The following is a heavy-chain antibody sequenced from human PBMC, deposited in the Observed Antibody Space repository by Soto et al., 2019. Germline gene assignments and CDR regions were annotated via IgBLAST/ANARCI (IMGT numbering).Heavy chain of an antibody. CDR2: IYSSGIP. D-gene: IGHD2-8*02. CDR3: ARHMTGGVSGQDY. V-gene: IGHV4-59*08. CDR1: GASINTYF. Sequence: SWTLSLTCTVSGASINTYFCSWIRHPPGKGLEWIGQIYSSGIPSYNPSLKSRVTISVDTSKNQFSLRLSSVTAADAVVYYCARHMTGGVSGQDYWGPGSQVTVSS. J-gene: IGHJ4*02.